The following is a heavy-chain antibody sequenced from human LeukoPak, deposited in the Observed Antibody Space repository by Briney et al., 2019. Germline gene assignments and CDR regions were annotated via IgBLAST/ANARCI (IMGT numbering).Heavy chain of an antibody. V-gene: IGHV4-59*01. Sequence: SETLSLTCTVSGGSIISYYWSWIRQPPGKGLEWIGYISYRGTTNYNPSLKSRVTISVDTSKNQFFLKLSSVTAADTAVYYCARASETATIVDYWGQGTLVTVSS. D-gene: IGHD5-24*01. J-gene: IGHJ4*02. CDR1: GGSIISYY. CDR2: ISYRGTT. CDR3: ARASETATIVDY.